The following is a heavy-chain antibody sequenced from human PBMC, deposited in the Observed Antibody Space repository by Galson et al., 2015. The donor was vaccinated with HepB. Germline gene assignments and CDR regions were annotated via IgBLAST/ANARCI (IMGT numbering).Heavy chain of an antibody. CDR1: GCTFTSYA. Sequence: SVKVSCKASGCTFTSYAMHWVRQAPGQRLEWMGWINAGNGNTKYSQKFQGRVTITRDTSASTAYMELSSLRSEDTAVYYCARGPDSFLFDPWGQGTLVTVSS. D-gene: IGHD2/OR15-2a*01. V-gene: IGHV1-3*01. CDR2: INAGNGNT. J-gene: IGHJ5*02. CDR3: ARGPDSFLFDP.